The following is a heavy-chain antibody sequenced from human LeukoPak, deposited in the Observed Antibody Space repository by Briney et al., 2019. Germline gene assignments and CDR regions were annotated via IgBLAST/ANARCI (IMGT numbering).Heavy chain of an antibody. V-gene: IGHV1-69*13. CDR3: ARGVRYFDWLPYFFDY. CDR2: IIPIFGTA. D-gene: IGHD3-9*01. Sequence: GASVKVSCKASGGTFSSYAISWVRQAPGQGLEWMGGIIPIFGTANYAQKFQGRVTITADESTSTAYMELSSLRSEDTAVYYCARGVRYFDWLPYFFDYWGQGTLVTVSS. J-gene: IGHJ4*02. CDR1: GGTFSSYA.